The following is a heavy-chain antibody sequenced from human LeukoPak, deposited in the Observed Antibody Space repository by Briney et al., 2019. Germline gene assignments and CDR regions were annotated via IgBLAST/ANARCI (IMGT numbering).Heavy chain of an antibody. CDR1: GFTFSTYR. D-gene: IGHD5-12*01. V-gene: IGHV3-7*01. J-gene: IGHJ3*02. Sequence: GGSLRLSCAASGFTFSTYRMSWVRQAPGKGLEWVANIKQDGSEKHYVDSVKGRFTISRDNAKNSLYLQMDSLGPEDTAVYYCAGTLYSGYGLGSLGAFDIWGQGTMVTVSS. CDR3: AGTLYSGYGLGSLGAFDI. CDR2: IKQDGSEK.